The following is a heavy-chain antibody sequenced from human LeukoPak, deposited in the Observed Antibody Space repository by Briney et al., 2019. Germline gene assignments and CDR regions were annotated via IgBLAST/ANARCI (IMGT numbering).Heavy chain of an antibody. CDR2: INHSGST. CDR1: GGSFSGYY. J-gene: IGHJ3*02. CDR3: ARWEVRLNAFEM. D-gene: IGHD3-10*01. V-gene: IGHV4-34*01. Sequence: SETLSLTCAVYGGSFSGYYWSWIRQPPGKGLEWIGEINHSGSTNYNPSLKSRVTISVDTSKNQFSLKLSSVTAADTAVYYCARWEVRLNAFEMWGQGTMVTVSS.